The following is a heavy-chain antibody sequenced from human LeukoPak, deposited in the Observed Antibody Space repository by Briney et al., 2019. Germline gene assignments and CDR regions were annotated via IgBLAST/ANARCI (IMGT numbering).Heavy chain of an antibody. CDR2: ISGSGMTT. J-gene: IGHJ4*02. CDR1: GLTFNNYA. D-gene: IGHD3-22*01. Sequence: GGSLRLSCAASGLTFNNYAMSWVRQAPGKGLEWVSAISGSGMTTNYADSVKGRFTISRDNSKNTLYLQMNSLRAEDTAVYYCAKRDSSGYSHYFDYWGQGTLVTVSS. CDR3: AKRDSSGYSHYFDY. V-gene: IGHV3-23*01.